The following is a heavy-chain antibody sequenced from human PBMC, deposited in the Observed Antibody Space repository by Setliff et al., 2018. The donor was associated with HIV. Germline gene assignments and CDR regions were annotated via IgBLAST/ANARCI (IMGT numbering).Heavy chain of an antibody. CDR3: ARHAIVDTAGRGFDY. CDR1: GYSISSGYY. Sequence: SETLSLTCAVSGYSISSGYYWGWIRQPPGKGLEWIGSIFHSAATNYNPSLKSRVTISVDTSKNQFSLKLSSVTATDTAVYYCARHAIVDTAGRGFDYWGQGTLVPVSS. D-gene: IGHD5-18*01. J-gene: IGHJ4*02. V-gene: IGHV4-38-2*01. CDR2: IFHSAAT.